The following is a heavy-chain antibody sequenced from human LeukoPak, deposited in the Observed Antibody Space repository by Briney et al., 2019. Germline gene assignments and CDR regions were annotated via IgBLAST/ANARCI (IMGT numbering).Heavy chain of an antibody. Sequence: GRSLRLSCAASGFTSSSYGMHWIRQAPGKGLEWVAVIWYDGSNKYYADSVKGRFTISRDNSKNTLYLQMNSLRAEDTAVYYCAKDYADTAMVVPPDYWGQGTLVTVSS. CDR3: AKDYADTAMVVPPDY. J-gene: IGHJ4*02. CDR1: GFTSSSYG. CDR2: IWYDGSNK. D-gene: IGHD5-18*01. V-gene: IGHV3-33*06.